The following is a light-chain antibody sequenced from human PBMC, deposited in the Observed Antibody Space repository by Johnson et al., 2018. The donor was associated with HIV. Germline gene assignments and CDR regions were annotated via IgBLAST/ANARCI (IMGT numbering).Light chain of an antibody. CDR1: SSNIGNNY. CDR3: GTLDSSLSAGV. Sequence: QSVLTQPPSVSAAPGQKVTISCSGSSSNIGNNYVSCYQQLPGTAPKLLIYENHKRPSGIPDRFYGSKSGASATLGITGLQTGDEADYYCGTLDSSLSAGVFGTGTTVTVL. J-gene: IGLJ1*01. CDR2: ENH. V-gene: IGLV1-51*02.